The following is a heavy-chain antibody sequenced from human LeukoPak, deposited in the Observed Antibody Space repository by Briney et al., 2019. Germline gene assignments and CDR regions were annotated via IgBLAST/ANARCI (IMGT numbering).Heavy chain of an antibody. D-gene: IGHD3-3*01. CDR1: GGSISSYY. CDR2: IYYSGST. J-gene: IGHJ5*02. CDR3: ARAFYDFWSGPNWFDP. Sequence: PSVTVSLTCTVSGGSISSYYWSWIRQPPGKGLEWFGYIYYSGSTNYNPSLKSRVTISVDTSKNQFSLKLSSVTAADTAVYYCARAFYDFWSGPNWFDPWGQGTLVTVSS. V-gene: IGHV4-59*01.